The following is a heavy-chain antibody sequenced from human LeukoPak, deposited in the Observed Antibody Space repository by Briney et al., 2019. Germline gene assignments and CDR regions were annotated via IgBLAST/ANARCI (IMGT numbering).Heavy chain of an antibody. Sequence: GGSLRLSCAASGLTVSSNYMSWVRQAPGKGLVWVSRINSDGRSTTYADSVKGRFTISRDNAKNTLYLQMNSLRAEDTAVYYCATSPALVADWGQGTLVTVSS. J-gene: IGHJ4*02. CDR2: INSDGRST. CDR1: GLTVSSNY. D-gene: IGHD3-16*02. CDR3: ATSPALVAD. V-gene: IGHV3-74*01.